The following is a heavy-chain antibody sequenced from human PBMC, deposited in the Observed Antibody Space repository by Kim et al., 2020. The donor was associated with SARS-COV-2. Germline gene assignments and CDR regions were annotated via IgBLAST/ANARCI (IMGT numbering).Heavy chain of an antibody. J-gene: IGHJ4*02. V-gene: IGHV1-18*01. Sequence: SVKVSCKASGYTFTSYGISWVRQAPGQGLEWMGWISAYNCNTNYAQKLQGRVTMTTDTSTRTAYMALRSLRSDDAAVYYCSSWRPRIAAARSDYWGQGTLVTVSS. CDR1: GYTFTSYG. D-gene: IGHD6-13*01. CDR2: ISAYNCNT. CDR3: SSWRPRIAAARSDY.